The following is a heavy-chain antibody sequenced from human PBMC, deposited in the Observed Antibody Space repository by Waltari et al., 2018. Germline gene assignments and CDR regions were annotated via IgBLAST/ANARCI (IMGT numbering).Heavy chain of an antibody. CDR2: IYPGDSDT. CDR3: ARLRGSGSYTDYYYMDV. Sequence: EVQLVQSGAEVKKPGESLKISCTGSGYSFTSYWIGWVRQLPGKGMEWMGIIYPGDSDTRYSPSFQGQVTISADKSISTAYLQWSSLKASDTAMYYCARLRGSGSYTDYYYMDVWGKGTTVTVSS. J-gene: IGHJ6*03. V-gene: IGHV5-51*03. D-gene: IGHD1-26*01. CDR1: GYSFTSYW.